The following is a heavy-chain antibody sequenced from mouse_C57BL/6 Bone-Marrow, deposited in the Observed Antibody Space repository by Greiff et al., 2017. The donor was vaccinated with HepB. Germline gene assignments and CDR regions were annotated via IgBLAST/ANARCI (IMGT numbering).Heavy chain of an antibody. D-gene: IGHD3-3*01. J-gene: IGHJ4*01. CDR1: GYAFSSYW. Sequence: QVQLKESGAELVKPGASVKISCKASGYAFSSYWMNWVKQRPGKGLEWIGQIYPGDGDTNYNGKFKGKATLTADKSSSTAYMQLSSLTSEDSAVYFCARSGLDWGWGDYWGQGTSVTVSS. V-gene: IGHV1-80*01. CDR3: ARSGLDWGWGDY. CDR2: IYPGDGDT.